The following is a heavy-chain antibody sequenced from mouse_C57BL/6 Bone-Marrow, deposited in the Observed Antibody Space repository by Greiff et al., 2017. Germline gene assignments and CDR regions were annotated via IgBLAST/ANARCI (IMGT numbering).Heavy chain of an antibody. V-gene: IGHV1-81*01. CDR3: ARNFRFAY. CDR1: GYTFTSYG. Sequence: SGAELARPGASVKLSCKASGYTFTSYGISWVKQRTGQGLEWIGEIYPRSGNTYYNEKFKGKATLTADKSSSTAYMELRSLTSEDSAVYFCARNFRFAYWGQGTLVTVSA. CDR2: IYPRSGNT. J-gene: IGHJ3*01.